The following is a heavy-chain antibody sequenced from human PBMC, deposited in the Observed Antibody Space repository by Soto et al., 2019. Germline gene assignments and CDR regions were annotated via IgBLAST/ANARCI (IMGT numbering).Heavy chain of an antibody. V-gene: IGHV4-34*01. Sequence: SETLSLTCAVYGGSFSGYYWSWIRQPPGKGLEWIGEINHSGSTNYNPSIKSRVTISVDTSKNQFSLKLSSVTAADTSVYYCARGLCNTLGNDYSNYFARPNECREYYYMDVWGKGTTVTVSS. CDR3: ARGLCNTLGNDYSNYFARPNECREYYYMDV. CDR2: INHSGST. J-gene: IGHJ6*03. CDR1: GGSFSGYY. D-gene: IGHD4-4*01.